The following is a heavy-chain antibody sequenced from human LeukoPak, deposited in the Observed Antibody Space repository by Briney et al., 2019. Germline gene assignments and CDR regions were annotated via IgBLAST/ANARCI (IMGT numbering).Heavy chain of an antibody. Sequence: PGGSLRLSCAASGFTFSSYAMHWVRQAPGKGLEWVAVISYDGSNKYYADSVKGRFTISRDNSKNTLYLQMNSLRAEDTAVYYCARGPEGVFDYWGQGTLVTVSS. V-gene: IGHV3-30-3*01. CDR1: GFTFSSYA. D-gene: IGHD3-16*01. CDR2: ISYDGSNK. CDR3: ARGPEGVFDY. J-gene: IGHJ4*02.